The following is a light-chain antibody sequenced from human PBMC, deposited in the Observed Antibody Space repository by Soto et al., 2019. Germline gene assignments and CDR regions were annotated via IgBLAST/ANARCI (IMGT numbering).Light chain of an antibody. V-gene: IGLV2-18*01. CDR2: EAR. CDR3: SLYTGANPYV. CDR1: STDFVSYNS. J-gene: IGLJ1*01. Sequence: QSALGPPAAVSGSPGQAVSSSCTGTSTDFVSYNSVSWYQQPPCTAPKLIIYEARNRPSGVPDRFSGSNSCNTASLTISGLQAADEADYYCSLYTGANPYVFGTGTKV.